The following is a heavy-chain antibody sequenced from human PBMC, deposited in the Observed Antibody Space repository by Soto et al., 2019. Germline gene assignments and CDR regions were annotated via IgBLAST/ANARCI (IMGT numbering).Heavy chain of an antibody. V-gene: IGHV4-39*07. J-gene: IGHJ4*02. CDR1: GGFISDSNDH. CDR2: IHHSGSI. Sequence: SETLSLTCTVSGGFISDSNDHWGWIRQSPGQGLEWIGKIHHSGSIHYNPSFKSRVTISVDTSKNQFSLKVSSVTAADTAVYYCARSIYDSGSYYRYYFDYWGQGTLVTVSS. CDR3: ARSIYDSGSYYRYYFDY. D-gene: IGHD1-26*01.